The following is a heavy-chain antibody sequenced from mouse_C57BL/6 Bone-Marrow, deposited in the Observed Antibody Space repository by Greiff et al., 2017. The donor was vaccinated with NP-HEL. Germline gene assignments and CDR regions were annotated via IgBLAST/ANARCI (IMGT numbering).Heavy chain of an antibody. Sequence: DVQLVESGGGLVQPGESLKLSCESNEYEFPSHDMSWVRKTPEKRLELVAAINSDGGSTYYPDTMERRFIISRDNTKKTLYLQMSSLRSEDTALYYCARHGQLRLPLYAMDYWGQGTSVTVSS. CDR1: EYEFPSHD. CDR3: ARHGQLRLPLYAMDY. V-gene: IGHV5-2*01. J-gene: IGHJ4*01. CDR2: INSDGGST. D-gene: IGHD3-2*02.